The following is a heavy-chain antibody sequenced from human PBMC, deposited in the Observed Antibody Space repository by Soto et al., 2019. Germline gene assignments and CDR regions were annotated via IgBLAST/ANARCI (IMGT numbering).Heavy chain of an antibody. CDR3: FRGGVTSRTFDY. CDR2: IFPDDSDT. V-gene: IGHV5-51*01. Sequence: GESLKISCKASGYIIKNYWIGWVRQMPGQGLEWMGIIFPDDSDTRYRPSFQGHVTISVDKSISTAYVQWSSLKASDSAMYYCFRGGVTSRTFDYWGQGTLVTVSS. CDR1: GYIIKNYW. J-gene: IGHJ4*02. D-gene: IGHD3-16*01.